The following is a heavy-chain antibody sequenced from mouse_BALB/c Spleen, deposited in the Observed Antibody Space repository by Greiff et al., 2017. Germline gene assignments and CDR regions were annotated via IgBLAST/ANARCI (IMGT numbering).Heavy chain of an antibody. CDR3: AVWEYYGSSYYDAMDY. CDR2: IDTANGNT. Sequence: EVQLQESGAELVKPGASVKLSCTASGFNIKDTYMHWVKQRPEQGLEWIGRIDTANGNTKYDPKFQGKATITTDTSSNTASLRLSSLTSEDTAVYYCAVWEYYGSSYYDAMDYWGQGTSVTVSS. CDR1: GFNIKDTY. V-gene: IGHV14-3*02. D-gene: IGHD1-1*01. J-gene: IGHJ4*01.